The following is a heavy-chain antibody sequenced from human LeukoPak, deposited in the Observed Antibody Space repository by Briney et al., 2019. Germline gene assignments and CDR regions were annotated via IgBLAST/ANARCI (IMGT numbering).Heavy chain of an antibody. J-gene: IGHJ3*02. D-gene: IGHD5-18*01. CDR1: GFTFDDYA. CDR2: ISWNSGSI. Sequence: PGGSLRLSCAASGFTFDDYAMHWVRHAPGKGLEWVSGISWNSGSIGYADSVKGRFTISRDNAKNSLYLQMNSLRAEDTALYYCAKGRGLGYSLDAFDIWGQGTMVTVPS. CDR3: AKGRGLGYSLDAFDI. V-gene: IGHV3-9*01.